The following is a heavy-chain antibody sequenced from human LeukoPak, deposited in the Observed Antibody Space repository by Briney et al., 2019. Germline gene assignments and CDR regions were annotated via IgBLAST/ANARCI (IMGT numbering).Heavy chain of an antibody. D-gene: IGHD3-16*01. Sequence: ETLSLTCTVSGGSISSYYWSWIRQPPGKGLEWVSGISSSGGNTYYADSVQGRFTISRDNSKNTLYLQMNSLRAEDTAVYYCAKKVAGVYAFDIWGQGTMVTVSS. CDR1: GGSISSYY. CDR3: AKKVAGVYAFDI. V-gene: IGHV3-23*01. CDR2: ISSSGGNT. J-gene: IGHJ3*02.